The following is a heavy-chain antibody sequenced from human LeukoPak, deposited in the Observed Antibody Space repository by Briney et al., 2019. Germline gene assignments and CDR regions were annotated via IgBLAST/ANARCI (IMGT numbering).Heavy chain of an antibody. Sequence: ASVKVTCKASGYTFTSYYMHWVRQAPGQGLEWMGIINPSGGSTSYAQKFQGRVTMTRDRSTSTVYMELSSLRAEDTAVYYCARETLGVTAFDIWGQGTMVTVSS. CDR3: ARETLGVTAFDI. CDR2: INPSGGST. D-gene: IGHD2-21*02. CDR1: GYTFTSYY. V-gene: IGHV1-46*01. J-gene: IGHJ3*02.